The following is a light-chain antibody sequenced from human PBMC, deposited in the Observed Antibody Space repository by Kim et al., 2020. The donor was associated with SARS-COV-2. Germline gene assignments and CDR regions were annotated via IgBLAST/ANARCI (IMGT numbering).Light chain of an antibody. CDR2: KAT. J-gene: IGKJ1*01. V-gene: IGKV1-5*03. CDR3: QQYNSYSQWT. Sequence: SVGDRVTSTCQTSHTISDSLAWYQQKPGKAPKLLIYKATILERGVPSRFSGSGSGTEFTLTISSLQPDDVAIYYCQQYNSYSQWTFGHGTKVDIK. CDR1: HTISDS.